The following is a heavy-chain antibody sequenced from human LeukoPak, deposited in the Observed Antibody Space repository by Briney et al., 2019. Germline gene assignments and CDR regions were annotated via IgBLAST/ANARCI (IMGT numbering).Heavy chain of an antibody. D-gene: IGHD5-18*01. J-gene: IGHJ4*02. CDR2: IIPILGIA. CDR1: GRTFSSYA. Sequence: SVNVSCKASGRTFSSYAISWVRQAPAQGLEWMGRIIPILGIANYAQKFQGRVTITADKSTSTAYMELSSLRSEDTAVYYCARDPDTAMPSGRGNFDYWGQGTLVTVSS. CDR3: ARDPDTAMPSGRGNFDY. V-gene: IGHV1-69*04.